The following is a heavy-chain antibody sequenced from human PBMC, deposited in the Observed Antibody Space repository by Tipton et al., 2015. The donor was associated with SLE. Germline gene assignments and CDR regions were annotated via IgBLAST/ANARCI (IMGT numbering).Heavy chain of an antibody. CDR2: ISYDGGNK. Sequence: SLRLSCAASGFTFSSYAMHWVRQAPGKGLEWVAVISYDGGNKYYADSVKGRFTISRDNSKNTLYLQMNSLRAEDTAVYYCARGPTLYVWGSYRFDYWGQGTLVTVSS. CDR1: GFTFSSYA. V-gene: IGHV3-30-3*01. D-gene: IGHD3-16*02. CDR3: ARGPTLYVWGSYRFDY. J-gene: IGHJ4*02.